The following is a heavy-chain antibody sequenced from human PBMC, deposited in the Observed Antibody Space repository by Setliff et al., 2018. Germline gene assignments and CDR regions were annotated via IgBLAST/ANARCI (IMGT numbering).Heavy chain of an antibody. CDR2: INPDSGAT. CDR3: ARDQGSYGYRAFDF. V-gene: IGHV1-2*02. CDR1: GYTFTAYY. Sequence: ASVKVSCKASGYTFTAYYMHWVRQAPGQGPEWMGWINPDSGATNFAQKFQGRFTFSRDNAKNSLYLQMNSLRAEDTAVYYCARDQGSYGYRAFDFWGQGTLVTVSS. J-gene: IGHJ4*02. D-gene: IGHD5-18*01.